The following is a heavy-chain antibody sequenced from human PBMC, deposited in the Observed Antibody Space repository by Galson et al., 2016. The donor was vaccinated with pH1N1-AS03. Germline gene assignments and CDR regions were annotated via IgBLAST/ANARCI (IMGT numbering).Heavy chain of an antibody. CDR1: GLEFSYFW. D-gene: IGHD4-23*01. V-gene: IGHV3-7*03. CDR3: ARGEMIGGGS. J-gene: IGHJ5*02. Sequence: LRLSCAASGLEFSYFWMTWVRQAPGKGPEWVANIKQDGSETHYVDSVKGRFTISRDNAKNSLYLQMNSLSVEDTAMYYCARGEMIGGGSWGQGTLVTVSS. CDR2: IKQDGSET.